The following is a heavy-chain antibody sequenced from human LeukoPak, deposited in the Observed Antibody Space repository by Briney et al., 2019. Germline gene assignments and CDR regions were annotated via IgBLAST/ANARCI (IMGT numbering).Heavy chain of an antibody. D-gene: IGHD4-17*01. J-gene: IGHJ4*02. CDR1: GFTFSSYW. CDR3: ARDSHGDYVDFDY. Sequence: GSLRLSCAASGFTFSSYWMHWVRQAPGKGLVWVARINSDGGSTSYADSVKGRFTISRDNAKNTLYLQMNSLRAEDTAVYYCARDSHGDYVDFDYWGQGTLVTVSS. V-gene: IGHV3-74*01. CDR2: INSDGGST.